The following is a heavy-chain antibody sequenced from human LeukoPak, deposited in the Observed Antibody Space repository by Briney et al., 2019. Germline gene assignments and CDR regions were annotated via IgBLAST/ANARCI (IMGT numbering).Heavy chain of an antibody. Sequence: SETLSLTCTVSGGSTINYFRSWIRQPAGKGLEWIGHIYTRGTTHYNPSLKNRVTISLDTSKSQFSLQLNSVTAADTAAYYCARAEGSGSGAYTLDYWGQGILVTVPS. CDR3: ARAEGSGSGAYTLDY. D-gene: IGHD3-10*01. CDR2: IYTRGTT. CDR1: GGSTINYF. V-gene: IGHV4-4*07. J-gene: IGHJ4*02.